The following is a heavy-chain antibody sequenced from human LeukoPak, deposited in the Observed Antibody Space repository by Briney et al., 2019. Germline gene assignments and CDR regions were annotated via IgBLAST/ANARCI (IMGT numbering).Heavy chain of an antibody. CDR1: GGSISSYY. V-gene: IGHV4-59*01. Sequence: SETLSLTCTVSGGSISSYYWSWIRQPPGKGLEWIGCIYYSGSTNYNPSLKSRVTISVDTSKNQFSLKLSSVTAADTAVYYCAREVGVSSGWYYFDYWGQGTLVTVSS. J-gene: IGHJ4*02. CDR3: AREVGVSSGWYYFDY. CDR2: IYYSGST. D-gene: IGHD6-19*01.